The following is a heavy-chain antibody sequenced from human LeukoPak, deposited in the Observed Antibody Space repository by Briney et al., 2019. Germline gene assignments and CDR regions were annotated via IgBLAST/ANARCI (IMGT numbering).Heavy chain of an antibody. V-gene: IGHV4-4*07. J-gene: IGHJ2*01. Sequence: SETLSRICNVSRGAVSSYFWSWIRQPSGKGLEWIGRVQASGGTDCSPSLRSRVTISLDKSDNNFSLKFTSVTAADTAVYHCARGADSESGVFGRWGRGIPVIVSS. CDR2: VQASGGT. CDR1: RGAVSSYF. D-gene: IGHD2-15*01. CDR3: ARGADSESGVFGR.